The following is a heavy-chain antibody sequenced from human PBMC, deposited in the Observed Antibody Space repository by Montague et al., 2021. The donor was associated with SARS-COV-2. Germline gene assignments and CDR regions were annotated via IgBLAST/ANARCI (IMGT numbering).Heavy chain of an antibody. CDR1: GGSISGFY. CDR3: ARRPGASYYVFWSGGFDI. D-gene: IGHD3-3*01. CDR2: IHYSGST. J-gene: IGHJ3*02. Sequence: TLSLTCTVSGGSISGFYWSWIRQPPGKGLEWIGSIHYSGSTSYNPSLKSRVTISIDTSKNHFSLRVNSVTAADSAVYFCARRPGASYYVFWSGGFDIWGQGTMVTVS. V-gene: IGHV4-39*01.